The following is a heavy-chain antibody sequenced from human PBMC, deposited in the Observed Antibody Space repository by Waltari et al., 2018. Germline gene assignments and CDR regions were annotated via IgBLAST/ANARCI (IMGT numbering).Heavy chain of an antibody. CDR2: MSYDGNTE. Sequence: QVQVMESGGGVVQPGRSLRLSCTTSGFIFRNFAMHWVRQTPGKGLGWGAMMSYDGNTEYYADSVKGRFTISRDNSRSTLYLQMNSLRVEDTAVYSCARVIAGRAFDIWGQGTLVTVS. CDR1: GFIFRNFA. V-gene: IGHV3-30-3*01. CDR3: ARVIAGRAFDI. D-gene: IGHD6-6*01. J-gene: IGHJ3*02.